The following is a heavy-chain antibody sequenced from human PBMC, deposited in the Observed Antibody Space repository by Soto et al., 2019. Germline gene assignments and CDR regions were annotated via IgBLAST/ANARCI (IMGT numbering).Heavy chain of an antibody. V-gene: IGHV3-15*07. Sequence: GGSLRLSCAASGFTFSDAWINWVRQAPGKGLEWVGRIKSKIDGGTTDFAAPVKGRFAISRDDSRDMVYMEMYSLKTDDTAVYYCATDSLFTGQLVRMDNWGHGTLVTVSS. CDR3: ATDSLFTGQLVRMDN. CDR2: IKSKIDGGTT. CDR1: GFTFSDAW. J-gene: IGHJ4*01. D-gene: IGHD3-9*01.